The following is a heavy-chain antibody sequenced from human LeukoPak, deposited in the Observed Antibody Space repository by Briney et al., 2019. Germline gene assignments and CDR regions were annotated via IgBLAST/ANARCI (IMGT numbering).Heavy chain of an antibody. CDR1: GSDFTNYD. J-gene: IGHJ6*03. V-gene: IGHV1-8*01. Sequence: ASVKVSCNASGSDFTNYDINWVRQATGQGLELMGWMNPNSGSAAYAQKFQGRVTMTRNTSINTAYMDLSSLRSEDTAVYYCARGTDPYYYFYYLDVWGKGTTVTVSS. CDR2: MNPNSGSA. CDR3: ARGTDPYYYFYYLDV.